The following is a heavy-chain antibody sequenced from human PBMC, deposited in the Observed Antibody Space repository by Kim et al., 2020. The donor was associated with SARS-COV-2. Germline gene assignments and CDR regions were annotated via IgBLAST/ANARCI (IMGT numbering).Heavy chain of an antibody. CDR1: GFTFDDYA. Sequence: GGSLRLSCAASGFTFDDYAMHWVRQAPGKGLEWVSGISWNSGSIGYADSVKGRFTISRDNAKNSLYLQMNSLRAEDTALYCCAKGGSGWSYYYYGMDVWGQGTTVTVSS. V-gene: IGHV3-9*01. CDR3: AKGGSGWSYYYYGMDV. CDR2: ISWNSGSI. J-gene: IGHJ6*02. D-gene: IGHD6-19*01.